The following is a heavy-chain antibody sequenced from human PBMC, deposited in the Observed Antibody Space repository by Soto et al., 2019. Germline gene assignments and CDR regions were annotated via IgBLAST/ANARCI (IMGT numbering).Heavy chain of an antibody. CDR2: IDYSGST. V-gene: IGHV4-39*01. D-gene: IGHD5-12*01. J-gene: IGHJ4*02. CDR3: ARHVSVSGFESYFDQ. CDR1: GDSISSSGYY. Sequence: QLHMQESGPGPVKPSETLSLTCTVSGDSISSSGYYWAWIRQPQGKVLAWIGNIDYSGSTYYNPSLKSRVAFSVDTSKNQFSLKVTSVTAADTAVYYCARHVSVSGFESYFDQWGQGTLVTVSS.